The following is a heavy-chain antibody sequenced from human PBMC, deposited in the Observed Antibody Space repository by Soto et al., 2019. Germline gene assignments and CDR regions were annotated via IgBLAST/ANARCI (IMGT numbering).Heavy chain of an antibody. J-gene: IGHJ4*02. CDR1: GGSISSYY. Sequence: SETLSLTCTVSGGSISSYYWSWIRQPPGKGLEWIGYIYYSGSTNYNPSLKSRVTISVDTSKNQFSLKLSSVTAADTAVYYCARQESMATKYYFDYWGQGTLVTVSS. D-gene: IGHD5-12*01. CDR3: ARQESMATKYYFDY. V-gene: IGHV4-59*08. CDR2: IYYSGST.